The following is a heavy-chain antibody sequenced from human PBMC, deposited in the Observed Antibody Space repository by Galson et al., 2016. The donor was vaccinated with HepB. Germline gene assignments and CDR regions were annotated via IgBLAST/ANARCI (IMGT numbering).Heavy chain of an antibody. CDR3: ARAAYCSDDNCHYFAF. CDR2: IYPGNSDT. V-gene: IGHV5-51*01. D-gene: IGHD2-15*01. Sequence: QSGAEVKKPGESLKISCKVSEYNFTNYWIAWVRQKPGRGLEWMGIIYPGNSDTRYSPSFQGQVTISVDKFIGTAYLQWSSLKASDTAIYYCARAAYCSDDNCHYFAFWGQGTLVTVSS. CDR1: EYNFTNYW. J-gene: IGHJ4*02.